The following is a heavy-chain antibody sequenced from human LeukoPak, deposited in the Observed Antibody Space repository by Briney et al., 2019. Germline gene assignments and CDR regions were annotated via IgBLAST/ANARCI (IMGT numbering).Heavy chain of an antibody. V-gene: IGHV3-74*01. Sequence: GGSLRLSCAASGFTFNNYWMHWVRQAPGKGLVWVSRIDSDGSNTNYADSVKGRFTVSRDNAKNTLYLQMNGLRAEDTAVYYCARDDYGDYYFDYWGQGTLVTVSS. CDR3: ARDDYGDYYFDY. CDR1: GFTFNNYW. CDR2: IDSDGSNT. J-gene: IGHJ4*02. D-gene: IGHD4-17*01.